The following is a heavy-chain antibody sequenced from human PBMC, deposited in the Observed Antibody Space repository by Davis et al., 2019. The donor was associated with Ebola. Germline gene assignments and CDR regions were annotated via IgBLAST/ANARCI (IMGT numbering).Heavy chain of an antibody. CDR3: AKGWSYLDY. CDR1: GFTFSRYG. D-gene: IGHD3-3*01. V-gene: IGHV3-30*18. Sequence: GGSLRLSCTAAGFTFSRYGMHWVRQAPGKGLEWVAIISYDGNNQYYADSVKGRFTISRDNYKNTLYLQMNSLKSEDTAMFYCAKGWSYLDYWGQGTLVCVSS. J-gene: IGHJ4*02. CDR2: ISYDGNNQ.